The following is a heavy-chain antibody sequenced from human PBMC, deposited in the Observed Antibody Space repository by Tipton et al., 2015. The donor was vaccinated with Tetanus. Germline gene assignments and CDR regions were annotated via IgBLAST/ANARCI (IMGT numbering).Heavy chain of an antibody. CDR1: GFTFSSHT. Sequence: SLRLSCAASGFTFSSHTMSWVCQAPGKGLEWVSAVSLSGDASFYADSVRGRFSISRDNSQNTLYLQMNSLRAEDTAVYYCASRGAYVGSYGSPLDYWGQGALVTVSS. J-gene: IGHJ4*02. D-gene: IGHD1-26*01. CDR2: VSLSGDAS. V-gene: IGHV3-23*01. CDR3: ASRGAYVGSYGSPLDY.